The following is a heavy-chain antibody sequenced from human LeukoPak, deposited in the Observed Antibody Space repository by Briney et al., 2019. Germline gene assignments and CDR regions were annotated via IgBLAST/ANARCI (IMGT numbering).Heavy chain of an antibody. D-gene: IGHD1-1*01. V-gene: IGHV3-23*01. CDR2: ISGSGGST. CDR3: AKSLRGKLVYFDY. CDR1: GFTFSSYA. Sequence: GGSLRLSCAVSGFTFSSYAMSWVRQAPGKGLEWVSAISGSGGSTYYADSVKGRFTISRDNSKNTLYPQMNSLRAEDTAVYYCAKSLRGKLVYFDYWGQGTLVTVSS. J-gene: IGHJ4*02.